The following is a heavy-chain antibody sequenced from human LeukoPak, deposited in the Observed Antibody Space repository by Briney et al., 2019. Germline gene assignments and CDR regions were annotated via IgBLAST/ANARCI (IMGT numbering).Heavy chain of an antibody. Sequence: GGSLRLSCAASGFTFSSYAMSWVRQAPGKGLEWVSAISGSGGSTYYADSVKGRFTISRDNSKNTLYLQMNSLRAEDTAVYYCAADSYGYYYYMDVWGKGTTVTVSS. CDR2: ISGSGGST. V-gene: IGHV3-23*01. CDR3: AADSYGYYYYMDV. J-gene: IGHJ6*03. D-gene: IGHD5-18*01. CDR1: GFTFSSYA.